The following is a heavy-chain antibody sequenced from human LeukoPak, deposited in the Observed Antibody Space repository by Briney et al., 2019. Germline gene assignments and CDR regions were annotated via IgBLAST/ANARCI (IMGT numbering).Heavy chain of an antibody. CDR2: ISHDGTYK. Sequence: GGSLRLSCAASGFTFSSYSLHWVRQAPGKGLEWVAVISHDGTYKYYADSVKGRFTISRDSSKNTLHLQMNTLRPEDTAMYYCARPQQPAAAGHAFDSWGQGTLVTVSS. CDR1: GFTFSSYS. D-gene: IGHD6-13*01. J-gene: IGHJ4*02. V-gene: IGHV3-30-3*01. CDR3: ARPQQPAAAGHAFDS.